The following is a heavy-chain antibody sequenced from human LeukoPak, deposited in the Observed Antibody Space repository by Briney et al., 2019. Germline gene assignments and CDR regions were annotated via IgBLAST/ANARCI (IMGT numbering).Heavy chain of an antibody. CDR1: GFTFSSYA. V-gene: IGHV3-23*01. CDR3: AKLGWLQNSDIFTI. J-gene: IGHJ3*02. CDR2: INENGGDT. D-gene: IGHD5-24*01. Sequence: GGPLRLSCAASGFTFSSYAMSWVRQAPGKGLEWVSTINENGGDTYYADSVRGRFTISRDNSKNRLYLQVNSLGAEDTARYYCAKLGWLQNSDIFTIWGQGTRVTVSS.